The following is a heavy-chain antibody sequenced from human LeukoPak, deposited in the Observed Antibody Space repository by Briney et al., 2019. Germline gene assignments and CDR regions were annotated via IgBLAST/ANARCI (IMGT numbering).Heavy chain of an antibody. CDR3: ARGPSYYYDSSGLYYFDY. V-gene: IGHV4-34*01. D-gene: IGHD3-22*01. CDR2: INHSGST. Sequence: SETLSLTCAVYGGSFSGYYWSWIRQPPGKGLEWIGEINHSGSTNYNPSLKSRVTISVDTSKNQFSLKLSSVTAADTAVYYCARGPSYYYDSSGLYYFDYWGQGTLVTVSS. J-gene: IGHJ4*02. CDR1: GGSFSGYY.